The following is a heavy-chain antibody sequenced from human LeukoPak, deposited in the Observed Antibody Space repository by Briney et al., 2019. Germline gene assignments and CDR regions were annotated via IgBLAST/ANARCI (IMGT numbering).Heavy chain of an antibody. CDR3: ASLNLSGYYYDY. V-gene: IGHV4-4*02. Sequence: SRTLSLTRAVSRGSLSSSNWWSWVRPAPGKGLEWIGEIYHSGSTNYNPSLKSRVTISVDKSKNQFSLKLSSVTAADTAVYYCASLNLSGYYYDYWGQGTLVTVSS. CDR1: RGSLSSSNW. J-gene: IGHJ4*02. CDR2: IYHSGST. D-gene: IGHD3-22*01.